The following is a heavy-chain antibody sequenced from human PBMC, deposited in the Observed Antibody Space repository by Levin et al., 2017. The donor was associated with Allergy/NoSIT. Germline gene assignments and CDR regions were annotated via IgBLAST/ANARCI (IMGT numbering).Heavy chain of an antibody. Sequence: GGSLRLSCAASGFSVSSRYMNWVRQAPGKGLEWVSIIHNGGDTYYADSVKGRFTISRDESKNTLYLQMSSLRVEDTAIYYCARDSYSHYWGQGTLVTVSS. CDR3: ARDSYSHY. CDR2: IHNGGDT. CDR1: GFSVSSRY. D-gene: IGHD2-21*01. J-gene: IGHJ4*02. V-gene: IGHV3-53*01.